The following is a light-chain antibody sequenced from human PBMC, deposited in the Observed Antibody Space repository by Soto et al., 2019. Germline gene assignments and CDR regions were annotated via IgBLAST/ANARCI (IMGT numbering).Light chain of an antibody. J-gene: IGKJ4*01. Sequence: DIQMTQSPSTLSASVGDRVTITCRASQSISSWLAWYQQKPGKAPKLLIYKASSLESGVPSRFSGSGSGTEFTLTISSLQPDDFATYYCQQYNSYSPFTVGGGTKVDIK. CDR2: KAS. V-gene: IGKV1-5*03. CDR3: QQYNSYSPFT. CDR1: QSISSW.